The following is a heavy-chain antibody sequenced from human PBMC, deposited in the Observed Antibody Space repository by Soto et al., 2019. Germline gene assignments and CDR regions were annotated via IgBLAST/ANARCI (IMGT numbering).Heavy chain of an antibody. J-gene: IGHJ4*02. V-gene: IGHV4-59*08. Sequence: PSETLSLTCTVSGGSISSYYWSWIRQPPGKGLEWIGYIYYSGSTNYNPSLKSRVTISVDTSKNQFSLKLSSVTAADTAVYYCARQYTYYYDSSGELDYWGQGTLVTVS. D-gene: IGHD3-22*01. CDR2: IYYSGST. CDR1: GGSISSYY. CDR3: ARQYTYYYDSSGELDY.